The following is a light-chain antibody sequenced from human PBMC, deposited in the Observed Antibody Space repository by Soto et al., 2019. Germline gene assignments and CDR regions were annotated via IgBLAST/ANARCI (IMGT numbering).Light chain of an antibody. Sequence: QSVLGQPRSVSGSPGQSVAISCTGTSNDVGGYNYVSWYQQHPGRVPKVIIYDVSQRPSGVPDRFSGSKSGNTASLTISDLQAEDEDDYYCCSNEGGTDVFGSGTKVTVL. J-gene: IGLJ1*01. V-gene: IGLV2-11*01. CDR1: SNDVGGYNY. CDR3: CSNEGGTDV. CDR2: DVS.